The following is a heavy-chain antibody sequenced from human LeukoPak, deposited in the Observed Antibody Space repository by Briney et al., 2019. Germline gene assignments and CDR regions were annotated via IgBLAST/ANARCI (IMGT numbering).Heavy chain of an antibody. CDR3: ARDHLVDWLLHEAFDI. J-gene: IGHJ3*02. CDR2: ISSSSSYI. V-gene: IGHV3-21*04. Sequence: PGGSLRLSCAASGFTFSSYSMNWVRQAPGKGLEWVSSISSSSSYIYYADSVKGRFTISRDNAKNSVYLQMNSLRAEDTAVYYCARDHLVDWLLHEAFDIWGQGTMVTVSS. D-gene: IGHD3-9*01. CDR1: GFTFSSYS.